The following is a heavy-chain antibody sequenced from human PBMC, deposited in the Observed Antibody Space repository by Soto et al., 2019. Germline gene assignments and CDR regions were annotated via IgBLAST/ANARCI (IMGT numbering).Heavy chain of an antibody. CDR3: ARGGSSTSLLYYYSGMDV. CDR1: GYTFTGYY. V-gene: IGHV1-2*04. D-gene: IGHD2-2*01. Sequence: ASVKVSCKASGYTFTGYYMHWVRQAPGQGLEWMGWINPNSGGTNYAQKFQGWVTMTRDTSISTAYMELSRLRSDDTAVYYCARGGSSTSLLYYYSGMDVWGQGTTVTVSS. CDR2: INPNSGGT. J-gene: IGHJ6*02.